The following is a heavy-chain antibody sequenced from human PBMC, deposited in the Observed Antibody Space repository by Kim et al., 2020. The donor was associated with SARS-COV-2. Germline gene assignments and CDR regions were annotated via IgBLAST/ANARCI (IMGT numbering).Heavy chain of an antibody. Sequence: GGSLRLSCTASGDTFSTYAMSWVRQVPGKGLEWVAAVSAGGGSAYYADSVKGRFTISRDNSKNTLYLQVRSLRVEDTALYYCARELDYVWGSFRPYVFNIWGQGTVVTVSS. CDR2: VSAGGGSA. V-gene: IGHV3-23*01. D-gene: IGHD3-16*02. J-gene: IGHJ3*02. CDR1: GDTFSTYA. CDR3: ARELDYVWGSFRPYVFNI.